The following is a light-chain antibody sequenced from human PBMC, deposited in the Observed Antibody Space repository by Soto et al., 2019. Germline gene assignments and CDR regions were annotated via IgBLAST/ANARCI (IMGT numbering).Light chain of an antibody. V-gene: IGLV2-14*03. Sequence: QSALTQPASVSGSPGQSITISCTGTSSDVGGYDCVSWYQHHPGKAPKLIIYDVSNRPSGVSSRFSGSKSGNTASLTISGLQAEDEAAYYCGSYTATSTLEGVFGGGTKLTVI. CDR1: SSDVGGYDC. CDR2: DVS. J-gene: IGLJ3*02. CDR3: GSYTATSTLEGV.